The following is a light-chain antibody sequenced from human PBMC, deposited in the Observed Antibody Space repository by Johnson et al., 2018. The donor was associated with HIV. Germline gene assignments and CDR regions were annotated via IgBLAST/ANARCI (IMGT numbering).Light chain of an antibody. CDR3: GIWDASLSPLYV. CDR2: EDN. J-gene: IGLJ1*01. CDR1: VSNIESYF. Sequence: QAVLTQPPSVSAAPGQTVNISCSGNVSNIESYFVSWYQQLPGAAPTLLIYEDNKRPSGIPDRFFGSKSGATATLGITGLQTVDEADYYCGIWDASLSPLYVCGTGTTIAVL. V-gene: IGLV1-51*02.